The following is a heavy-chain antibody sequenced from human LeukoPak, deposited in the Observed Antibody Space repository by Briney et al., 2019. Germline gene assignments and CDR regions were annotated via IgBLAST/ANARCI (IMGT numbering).Heavy chain of an antibody. CDR3: VTYYFDSSGPKKNY. J-gene: IGHJ4*02. CDR2: INHSGST. CDR1: GGSFSGYY. Sequence: PSETLPLTCAVYGGSFSGYYWSWIRQPPGKGLEWIGEINHSGSTNYNPSLKSRVTISVDTSKKQFSLKLSSVTAADTAVYYCVTYYFDSSGPKKNYWGQGTLVTVSS. V-gene: IGHV4-34*01. D-gene: IGHD3-22*01.